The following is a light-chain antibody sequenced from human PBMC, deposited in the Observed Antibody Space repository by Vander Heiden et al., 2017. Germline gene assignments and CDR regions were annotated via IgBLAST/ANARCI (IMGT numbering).Light chain of an antibody. CDR1: QSISSK. CDR3: LREADWRLT. J-gene: IGKJ3*01. CDR2: SAS. V-gene: IGKV3-15*01. Sequence: IVMTQSPVTLSVSPGARATLPCRASQSISSKLAWYQQRPVQAPRLLVHSASTRATGIPARFSGSGSGTEFTLTMSSLLSDDFAVYSCLREADWRLTFGPET.